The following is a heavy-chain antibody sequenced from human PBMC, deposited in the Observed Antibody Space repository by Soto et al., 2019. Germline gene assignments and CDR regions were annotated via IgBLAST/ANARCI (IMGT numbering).Heavy chain of an antibody. D-gene: IGHD2-2*01. J-gene: IGHJ4*02. V-gene: IGHV4-31*03. CDR2: IYYSGST. Sequence: SETLSLTCTVSGGSISSGGYYWSWIRQHPGKGLEWIGYIYYSGSTYYNPSLKSRVTISVDTSKNQFSLKLSSVTAADTAVYYCARVAVPAAMAFDYWGQGTLVTVSS. CDR1: GGSISSGGYY. CDR3: ARVAVPAAMAFDY.